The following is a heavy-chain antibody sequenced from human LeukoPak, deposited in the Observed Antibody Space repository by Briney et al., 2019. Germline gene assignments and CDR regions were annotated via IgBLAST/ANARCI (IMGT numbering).Heavy chain of an antibody. V-gene: IGHV3-72*01. CDR2: IRNKADGYTT. J-gene: IGHJ4*02. D-gene: IGHD3-16*01. CDR3: ARRARGEGFDY. Sequence: GGSLRLSCAASGFTFSSYAMSWVRQAPGKGLEWVGRIRNKADGYTTEYAASVKGRFTISRDDSKNSVYLQMNSLKTDDTAVYYCARRARGEGFDYWGQGTLVTVSS. CDR1: GFTFSSYA.